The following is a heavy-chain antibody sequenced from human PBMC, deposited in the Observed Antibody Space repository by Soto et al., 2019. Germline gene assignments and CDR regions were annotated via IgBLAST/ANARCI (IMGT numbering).Heavy chain of an antibody. CDR1: GYTFSSYA. D-gene: IGHD5-12*01. V-gene: IGHV1-18*04. J-gene: IGHJ6*02. Sequence: ASVKVSCKASGYTFSSYAISWVRQAPGQGLEWMGWVTTYNGDTNYAQKLQGRVTMTTDTPTSTAYMELRGLRSDDAAVYYCARECDGYNSGALDYSYGMDVWGQGTTVTVSS. CDR3: ARECDGYNSGALDYSYGMDV. CDR2: VTTYNGDT.